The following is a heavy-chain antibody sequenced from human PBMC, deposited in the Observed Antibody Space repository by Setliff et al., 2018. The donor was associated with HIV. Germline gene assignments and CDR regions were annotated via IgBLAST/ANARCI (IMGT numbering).Heavy chain of an antibody. V-gene: IGHV4-31*03. CDR1: GGSISGGDYY. Sequence: SETLSLTCTASGGSISGGDYYWSWIRQHPGKGLEWIGYIYYTGSTYYNPSLKSRVTISVGTSKNQFSLKLGSVTAADTAIYYCARDPSSGWSYYFDYWGQGTLVTVSS. CDR2: IYYTGST. CDR3: ARDPSSGWSYYFDY. J-gene: IGHJ4*02. D-gene: IGHD6-19*01.